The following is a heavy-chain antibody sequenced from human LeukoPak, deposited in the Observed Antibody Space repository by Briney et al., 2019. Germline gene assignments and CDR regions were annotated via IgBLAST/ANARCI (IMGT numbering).Heavy chain of an antibody. D-gene: IGHD3-10*01. J-gene: IGHJ4*02. CDR1: GGSFSGYY. CDR3: ARAMVRGVIILRAYYFDY. V-gene: IGHV4-34*01. CDR2: INHSGST. Sequence: PSETLSLTCAVYGGSFSGYYWSWIRQPPGKGLEWIGEINHSGSTNYNPSLKSRVTISVDTSKNQFSLKLSSVTAADTAVYYCARAMVRGVIILRAYYFDYWGQGTLVTVSS.